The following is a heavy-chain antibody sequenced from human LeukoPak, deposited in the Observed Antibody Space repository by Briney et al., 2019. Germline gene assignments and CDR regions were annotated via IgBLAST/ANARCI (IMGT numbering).Heavy chain of an antibody. Sequence: PGGSLRLSCAASGFTLSSYEMNWVRQAPGKGLEWVSYISSSGSTIYYADSVRGRFTISRDNAKNSLYLQMNSLRAEDTAVYYCARVSSGYSSNYYYYYYYMDVWGKGTTVTISS. CDR1: GFTLSSYE. J-gene: IGHJ6*03. CDR2: ISSSGSTI. D-gene: IGHD6-13*01. CDR3: ARVSSGYSSNYYYYYYYMDV. V-gene: IGHV3-48*03.